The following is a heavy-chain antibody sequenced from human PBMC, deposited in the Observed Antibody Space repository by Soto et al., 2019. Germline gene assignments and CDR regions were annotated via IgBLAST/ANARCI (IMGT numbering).Heavy chain of an antibody. J-gene: IGHJ2*01. CDR3: ARAVYGGNSGSWYLDL. CDR2: ISAYNGNT. D-gene: IGHD4-17*01. CDR1: GYTFTSYS. V-gene: IGHV1-18*01. Sequence: QVQLVQSGAEVKKPGASVNVSCKASGYTFTSYSLSWVRQVPGHGLEWMGWISAYNGNTNYAQKIKSRVTMTRDTSTSTAHMELRSLRSDDTAVYYCARAVYGGNSGSWYLDLWGRGTLVTVSS.